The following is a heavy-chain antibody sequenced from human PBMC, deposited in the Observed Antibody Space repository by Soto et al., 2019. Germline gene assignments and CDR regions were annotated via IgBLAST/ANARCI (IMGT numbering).Heavy chain of an antibody. CDR1: GFTFSDYY. V-gene: IGHV3-11*05. J-gene: IGHJ4*02. D-gene: IGHD6-13*01. Sequence: QVQLVESGGGLVKPGGSLRLSCAASGFTFSDYYMSWIRQAPGKGLEWVSYISTGSSHTNYADSVKGRFTISRDNAKNSLYLQMNSLRAEDTAVYYWARAIWGSSSGWDYWGQGTRVTVSS. CDR3: ARAIWGSSSGWDY. CDR2: ISTGSSHT.